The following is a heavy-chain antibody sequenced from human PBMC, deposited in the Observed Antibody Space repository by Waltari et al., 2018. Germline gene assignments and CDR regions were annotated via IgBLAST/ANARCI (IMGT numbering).Heavy chain of an antibody. CDR3: ASPGDILTGSDY. Sequence: QLQLQESGPGLVKPSETLSLTCTVSGGSISSSSYYWGWIRQPPGKGLEWIGSIYYSGSTYYNPSLKSRVTISVDTSKNQFSLKLSSVTAADTAVYYCASPGDILTGSDYWGQGTLVTVSS. V-gene: IGHV4-39*01. J-gene: IGHJ4*02. CDR2: IYYSGST. CDR1: GGSISSSSYY. D-gene: IGHD3-9*01.